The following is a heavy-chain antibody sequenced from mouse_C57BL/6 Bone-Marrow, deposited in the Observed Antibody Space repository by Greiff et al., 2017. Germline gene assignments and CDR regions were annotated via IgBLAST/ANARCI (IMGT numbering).Heavy chain of an antibody. D-gene: IGHD3-2*02. CDR1: GYAFSSSW. J-gene: IGHJ4*01. V-gene: IGHV1-82*01. CDR2: IYPGDGDT. CDR3: ARELRLRMDY. Sequence: VQLQQSGPELVKPGASVKISCKASGYAFSSSWMNWVKQRPGKGLEWIGRIYPGDGDTNSNGKFKGKATLTADKSSSTAYMQRSSLTSADSAVYFCARELRLRMDYWGQGTSVTVSS.